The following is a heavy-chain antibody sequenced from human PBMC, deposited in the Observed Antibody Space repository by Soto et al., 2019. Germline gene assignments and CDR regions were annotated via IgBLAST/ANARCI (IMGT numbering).Heavy chain of an antibody. CDR3: ARKTRRAAADIHY. CDR2: ISYDGSNK. J-gene: IGHJ4*02. Sequence: GGSLRLSCAASGFTFSSYGMHWVRQAPGKGLEWVAVISYDGSNKYYADSVKGRFTISRDNSKNTLYLQMNSLRAEDTAVYYCARKTRRAAADIHYWGQGTLVTVSS. V-gene: IGHV3-30*03. D-gene: IGHD6-13*01. CDR1: GFTFSSYG.